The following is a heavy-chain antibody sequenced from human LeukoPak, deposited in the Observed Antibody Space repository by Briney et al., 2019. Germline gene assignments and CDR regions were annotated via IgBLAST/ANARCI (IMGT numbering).Heavy chain of an antibody. CDR1: GFTFNNYW. V-gene: IGHV3-7*01. D-gene: IGHD6-19*01. CDR3: ARDLDIAVAGTGYYYYYMDV. Sequence: GGSLRLSCAASGFTFNNYWMNWVRQAPGKGLEWVANIKQDGSEKYYVDSVKGRFTISRDNAKNSLYLQMNSLRAEDTAVYYCARDLDIAVAGTGYYYYYMDVWGKGTTVTVSS. CDR2: IKQDGSEK. J-gene: IGHJ6*03.